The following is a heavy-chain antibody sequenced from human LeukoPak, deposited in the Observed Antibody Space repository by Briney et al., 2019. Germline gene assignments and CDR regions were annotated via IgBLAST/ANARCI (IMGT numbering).Heavy chain of an antibody. CDR3: ARDSYYDYVWGSYRYTNNYYYGMDV. J-gene: IGHJ6*02. Sequence: PGGSLRLSCAASGFTFSSYAMHWVRQAPGKGLEWVAVISYDGSNKYYADSVKGRFTISRDNAKNSLYLQMNSLRAEDTAVYYCARDSYYDYVWGSYRYTNNYYYGMDVWGQGTTVTVSS. D-gene: IGHD3-16*02. V-gene: IGHV3-30-3*01. CDR2: ISYDGSNK. CDR1: GFTFSSYA.